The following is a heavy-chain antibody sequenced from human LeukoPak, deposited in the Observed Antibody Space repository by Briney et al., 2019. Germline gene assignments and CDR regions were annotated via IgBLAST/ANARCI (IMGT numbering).Heavy chain of an antibody. J-gene: IGHJ4*02. CDR1: GFTVSSNY. D-gene: IGHD5-12*01. Sequence: GGSLRLSCAASGFTVSSNYMSWVRQAPGKGLEWVSVIYSGSSTYYADSVKGRFTISRDNSKNTLYLQMNSLRAKDTAVYYCARDGVWSGYDSDWGQGTLVTVSS. CDR2: IYSGSST. CDR3: ARDGVWSGYDSD. V-gene: IGHV3-66*01.